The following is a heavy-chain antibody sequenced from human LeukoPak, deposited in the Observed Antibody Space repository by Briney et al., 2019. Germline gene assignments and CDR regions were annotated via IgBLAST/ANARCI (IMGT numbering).Heavy chain of an antibody. CDR3: AADESDSNVYYAFDV. J-gene: IGHJ3*01. Sequence: GTSVKVSCKASGFTFGSSAVQWVRQARGQRLEWIGWIVVGSGRTNYAQKIQERVTITRDMSTNTAYMELRSLRSEDTAVYYCAADESDSNVYYAFDVWGQGTMVTVSA. D-gene: IGHD3-22*01. V-gene: IGHV1-58*01. CDR1: GFTFGSSA. CDR2: IVVGSGRT.